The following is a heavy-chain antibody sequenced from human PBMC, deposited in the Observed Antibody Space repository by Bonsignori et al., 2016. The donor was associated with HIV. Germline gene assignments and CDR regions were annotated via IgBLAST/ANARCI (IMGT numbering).Heavy chain of an antibody. CDR3: ARHPLTTVVTRGPYDAFDI. CDR2: IYHSGST. V-gene: IGHV4-38-2*01. J-gene: IGHJ3*02. Sequence: RQAPGKGLEWIGSIYHSGSTYYNPSLKSRVTISVDTSKNQFSLKLSSVTAADTAVYYCARHPLTTVVTRGPYDAFDIWGQGTMVTVSS. D-gene: IGHD4-23*01.